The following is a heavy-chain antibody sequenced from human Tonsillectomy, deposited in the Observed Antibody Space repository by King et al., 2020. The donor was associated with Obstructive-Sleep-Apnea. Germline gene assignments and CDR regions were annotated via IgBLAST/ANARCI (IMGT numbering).Heavy chain of an antibody. CDR1: GFTFSSYG. V-gene: IGHV3-30*18. J-gene: IGHJ6*02. D-gene: IGHD2-15*01. CDR3: AKGGCYGNYYYYGMDV. Sequence: VQLVESGGGGVQPGRSLRLSCAASGFTFSSYGMHWVRQAPGKGLEWVAGISYDGSNKYYAESVKVRFTISRDNSKNTLYLQMNSLRAEDTAVYYCAKGGCYGNYYYYGMDVWGQGTTVTVSS. CDR2: ISYDGSNK.